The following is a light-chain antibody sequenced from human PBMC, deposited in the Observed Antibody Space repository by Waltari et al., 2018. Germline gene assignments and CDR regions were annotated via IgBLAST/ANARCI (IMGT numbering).Light chain of an antibody. CDR3: QSFDASLGYV. Sequence: QSVLTQPPSMSGAPGQRVTISCTGSSSNIGAHYDVHWYQQLPETSPKLLIYANNTRPSEVPDRFSASKSGTSAFLAIAGLQPEDEADYYCQSFDASLGYVFGTGTRVTVL. CDR1: SSNIGAHYD. CDR2: ANN. V-gene: IGLV1-40*01. J-gene: IGLJ1*01.